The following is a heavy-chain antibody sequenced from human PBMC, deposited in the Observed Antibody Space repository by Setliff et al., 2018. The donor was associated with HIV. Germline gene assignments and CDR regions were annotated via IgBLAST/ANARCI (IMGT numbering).Heavy chain of an antibody. V-gene: IGHV4-61*01. CDR3: ARGVRDNSGWSSYYFDY. J-gene: IGHJ4*02. CDR2: IYYSGST. CDR1: GDSVSSRSYY. Sequence: SETLSLTCTVSGDSVSSRSYYWSWIRQPPGKGLEWIGYIYYSGSTNYNPSLKSRVTTSVDTSKKQFSLRLTSVTAADTAVYYCARGVRDNSGWSSYYFDYWGQGTLVTVSS. D-gene: IGHD6-19*01.